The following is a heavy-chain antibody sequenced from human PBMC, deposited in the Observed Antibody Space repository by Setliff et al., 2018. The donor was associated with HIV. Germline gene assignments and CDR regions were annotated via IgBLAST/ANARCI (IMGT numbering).Heavy chain of an antibody. CDR1: GDSMSSSSYY. CDR3: TIPASSLAPN. Sequence: SETLSLTCTVSGDSMSSSSYYWGWIRQPPGKGLEWIASIRSSGDTYYNPSLQSRVIISVDTSNNQISLKLTSVTAADTAVYYCTIPASSLAPNWGRGTQVTVSS. J-gene: IGHJ4*02. V-gene: IGHV4-39*01. CDR2: IRSSGDT.